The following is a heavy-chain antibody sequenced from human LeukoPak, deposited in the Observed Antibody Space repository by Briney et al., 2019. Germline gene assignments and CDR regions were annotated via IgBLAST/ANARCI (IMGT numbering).Heavy chain of an antibody. CDR3: AREGRTYYYGSGSYYKTKNFDY. CDR2: INHSGST. D-gene: IGHD3-10*01. CDR1: GGSFSGYY. V-gene: IGHV4-34*01. Sequence: PSETLSLTCAVYGGSFSGYYWSWIRQPPGKGLEWIGEINHSGSTNYNPSLKSRVTISVDTSKNQFSLKLSSVTAADTAVYYCAREGRTYYYGSGSYYKTKNFDYWGQGNPGHRLL. J-gene: IGHJ4*02.